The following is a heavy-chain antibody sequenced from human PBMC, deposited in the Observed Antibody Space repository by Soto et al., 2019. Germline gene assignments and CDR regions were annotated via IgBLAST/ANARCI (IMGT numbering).Heavy chain of an antibody. CDR3: ARASGTGVGTTSY. CDR2: ISAYNGET. D-gene: IGHD3-3*01. CDR1: GYTFSNYG. V-gene: IGHV1-18*01. Sequence: ASVKVSCKASGYTFSNYGISWMRQVPGQGLEWMGWISAYNGETKYAQKFQGRVSMTTDTSTNTAYMELGSLRSDDTAAYYCARASGTGVGTTSYWGQGTLVTVSS. J-gene: IGHJ4*02.